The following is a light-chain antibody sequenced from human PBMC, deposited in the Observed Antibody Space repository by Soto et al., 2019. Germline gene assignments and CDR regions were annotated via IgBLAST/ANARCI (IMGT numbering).Light chain of an antibody. V-gene: IGLV1-47*01. J-gene: IGLJ2*01. CDR3: AAWDDSLSAVV. CDR1: SSNIASNY. CDR2: RND. Sequence: QSVLTQPPSASGIHAQTVTISFSGRSSNIASNYVYWYQQLPGSAPELLIYRNDQRPSGVADRFSGSKSGTSASLAIGGLRSEDEAEYYCAAWDDSLSAVVFSGGTK.